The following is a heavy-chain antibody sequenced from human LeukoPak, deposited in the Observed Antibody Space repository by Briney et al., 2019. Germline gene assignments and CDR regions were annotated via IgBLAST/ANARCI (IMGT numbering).Heavy chain of an antibody. CDR2: INPSGGST. CDR3: ARQIHPLSDSGYDPSDSYYGMDV. V-gene: IGHV1-46*01. CDR1: GYTFIGYY. Sequence: GASVKVSCKASGYTFIGYYMHWVRQAPGQGLEWMGIINPSGGSTSYAQKFQGRVTMTRDTSTSTVYMELSSLRSEDTAVYYCARQIHPLSDSGYDPSDSYYGMDVWGQGTTVTVSS. D-gene: IGHD5-12*01. J-gene: IGHJ6*02.